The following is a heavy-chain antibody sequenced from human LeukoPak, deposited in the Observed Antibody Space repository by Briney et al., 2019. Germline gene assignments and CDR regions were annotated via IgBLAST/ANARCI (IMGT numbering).Heavy chain of an antibody. Sequence: ASVTVSFKASGYTFTSYGISWVRQAPGQGLEWMGWISAYNGNTNYAQKLQGRVTMTTDTSTSTAYMELRSLRSDGTAVYYCARDKFTIFGVVIIEWYFDYWGQGTLVTVSS. D-gene: IGHD3-3*01. CDR1: GYTFTSYG. CDR2: ISAYNGNT. J-gene: IGHJ4*02. V-gene: IGHV1-18*01. CDR3: ARDKFTIFGVVIIEWYFDY.